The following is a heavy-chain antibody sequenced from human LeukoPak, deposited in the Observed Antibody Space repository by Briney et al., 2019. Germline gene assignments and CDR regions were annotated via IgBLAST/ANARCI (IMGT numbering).Heavy chain of an antibody. CDR2: IYYSGNT. CDR3: ARQSILAARGY. V-gene: IGHV4-39*01. Sequence: SETLSLTCTVSGGSISGSDYYWTWIRQPPGKGLEWIASIYYSGNTFYNPSLKSRVTISVDTSKNQFSLKLSSVTAADTAVYYCARQSILAARGYWGQGTLVTVSS. D-gene: IGHD6-6*01. CDR1: GGSISGSDYY. J-gene: IGHJ4*02.